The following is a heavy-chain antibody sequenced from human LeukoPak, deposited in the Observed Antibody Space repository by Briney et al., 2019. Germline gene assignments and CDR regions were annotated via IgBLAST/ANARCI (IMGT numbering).Heavy chain of an antibody. CDR1: GFTFSSYA. V-gene: IGHV3-30-3*01. J-gene: IGHJ5*02. CDR3: ARDLGGKSQTNYGWFDP. D-gene: IGHD1-26*01. CDR2: ISYDGSNK. Sequence: PGGSLRLSCAASGFTFSSYAMHWVRQAPGKGLEWVAVISYDGSNKYYADSVKGRFTISRDNSKNTLYPQMNSLRAEDTAVYYCARDLGGKSQTNYGWFDPWGQGTLVTVSS.